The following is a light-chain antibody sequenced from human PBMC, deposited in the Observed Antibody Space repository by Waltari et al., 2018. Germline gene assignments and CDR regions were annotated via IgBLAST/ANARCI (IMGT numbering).Light chain of an antibody. CDR3: MQGIRWPYT. J-gene: IGKJ2*01. CDR1: QSLVPVDGNTY. Sequence: EVVMTQSPVSLSVTLGQAASISCKSSQSLVPVDGNTYLNWFHQRPGQSPRPLIYSVFNRDSGVPDIFSGSVSGTDFTPRISRVEAEDVGVYYCMQGIRWPYTFGQGTQLDIK. V-gene: IGKV2-30*02. CDR2: SVF.